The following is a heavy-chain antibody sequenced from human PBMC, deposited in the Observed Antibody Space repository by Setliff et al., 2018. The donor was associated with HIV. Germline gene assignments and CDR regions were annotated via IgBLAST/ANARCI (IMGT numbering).Heavy chain of an antibody. CDR1: GGSISSYY. V-gene: IGHV4-4*07. J-gene: IGHJ3*02. CDR3: ARDKTAVPRDVDAFDI. D-gene: IGHD6-13*01. Sequence: SEALSLTCTVSGGSISSYYWSWIRQPAGKGLEWIGRIYTSGNTNYNPSLKSLKSRVTMSVDTPKNQFSLKLSSVTAADTAVYYCARDKTAVPRDVDAFDIWGQGTMVTVSS. CDR2: IYTSGNT.